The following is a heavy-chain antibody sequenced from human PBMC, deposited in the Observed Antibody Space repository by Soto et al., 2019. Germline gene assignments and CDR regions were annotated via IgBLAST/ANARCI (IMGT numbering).Heavy chain of an antibody. CDR3: AGDRTDLLTGFVSVGLDF. Sequence: QVQLVQSEAEVRKPVSSVKVSCKASGDTFSTNTISWVRQAPGQGLEWMGRIIPILGIPIHAQPLQGRVTFTADKSTSIAYMELSGLRSEETAVYYCAGDRTDLLTGFVSVGLDFWGQGILVIVSS. D-gene: IGHD3-9*01. CDR1: GDTFSTNT. V-gene: IGHV1-69*08. CDR2: IIPILGIP. J-gene: IGHJ4*02.